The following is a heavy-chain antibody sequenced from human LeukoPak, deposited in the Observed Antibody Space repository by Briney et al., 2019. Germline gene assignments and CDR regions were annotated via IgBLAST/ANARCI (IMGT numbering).Heavy chain of an antibody. D-gene: IGHD2-15*01. Sequence: SETLSLTCTVSGGSISSYYWSWIRQPPGKGLEWIGYIYYSGSTNYNPSLKSRVTISVDTSKSQFSLKLSSVTAADTAVYYCARESYCSGGSCYEEGAFDIWGQGTMVTVSS. V-gene: IGHV4-59*01. CDR2: IYYSGST. J-gene: IGHJ3*02. CDR3: ARESYCSGGSCYEEGAFDI. CDR1: GGSISSYY.